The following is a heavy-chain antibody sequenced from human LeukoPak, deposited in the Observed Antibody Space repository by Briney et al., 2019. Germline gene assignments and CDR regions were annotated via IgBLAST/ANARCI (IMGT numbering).Heavy chain of an antibody. CDR1: GGSFSGYY. D-gene: IGHD3-3*01. J-gene: IGHJ4*02. Sequence: SETLSLTCAVYGGSFSGYYWSWIRQPPGKGLEWIGEINHSGSTNYNPSLKGRVTISVDTSKNQFSLKLSSVTAADTAVYYCARGRYYDFWSGYYLFDYWGQGTLVTVSS. CDR2: INHSGST. V-gene: IGHV4-34*01. CDR3: ARGRYYDFWSGYYLFDY.